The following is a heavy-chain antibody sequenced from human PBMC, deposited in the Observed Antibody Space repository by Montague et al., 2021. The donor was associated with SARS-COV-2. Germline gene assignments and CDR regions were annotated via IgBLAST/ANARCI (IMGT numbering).Heavy chain of an antibody. CDR3: ARDATTLAFDI. Sequence: SLRLSCSASGFTFSSYSMNWVRQAPGKGLGWVSSISSSSSYIYYADSVKGRFTISRDNAKNSLYLQMNSLRAEDTAVYYCARDATTLAFDIWGQGTMVTVSS. J-gene: IGHJ3*02. CDR1: GFTFSSYS. V-gene: IGHV3-21*01. CDR2: ISSSSSYI. D-gene: IGHD4-11*01.